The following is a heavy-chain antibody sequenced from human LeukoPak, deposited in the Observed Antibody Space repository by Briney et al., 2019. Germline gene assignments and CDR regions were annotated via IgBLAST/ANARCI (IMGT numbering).Heavy chain of an antibody. CDR1: GFTVSSNY. J-gene: IGHJ4*02. CDR3: AREVGGGASGQ. D-gene: IGHD3-16*01. Sequence: GGSLRLSCAASGFTVSSNYMSWVRQVPGKGQEWVSVIYSDGTISYADSVKGRFTISRDNSENTLYLQMNSLRVEDTAVYYCAREVGGGASGQWGQGTLVTVSS. CDR2: IYSDGTI. V-gene: IGHV3-66*01.